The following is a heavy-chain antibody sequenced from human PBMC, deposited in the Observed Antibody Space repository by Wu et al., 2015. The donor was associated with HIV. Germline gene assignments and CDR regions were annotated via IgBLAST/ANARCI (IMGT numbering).Heavy chain of an antibody. Sequence: QVQLVQSGGEVKKPGASVKVSCKASGYSFRSYGISWVRQAPGEGLEWVGWISAYNGKTDYSQKLLGRVTMTTDTSTNTAYLDLRSLTVDDTAVYYCTRGSNSWASDVWGPGTKVIVS. D-gene: IGHD2/OR15-2a*01. CDR2: ISAYNGKT. V-gene: IGHV1-18*04. CDR3: TRGSNSWASDV. J-gene: IGHJ3*01. CDR1: GYSFRSYG.